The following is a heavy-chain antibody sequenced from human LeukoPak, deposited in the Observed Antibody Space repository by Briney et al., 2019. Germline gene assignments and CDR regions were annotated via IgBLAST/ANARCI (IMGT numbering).Heavy chain of an antibody. Sequence: GGSLRLSCAATGFTFSSYSMNWDRQAPGKGLEWVSSISSSSSYIFYADSVQGRFTISRDNAKNSLFLQMNSLRAEDTAVYYCARVGGTNFKYYFDYWGQGTLVTVSS. CDR2: ISSSSSYI. CDR1: GFTFSSYS. D-gene: IGHD2-8*01. J-gene: IGHJ4*02. CDR3: ARVGGTNFKYYFDY. V-gene: IGHV3-21*01.